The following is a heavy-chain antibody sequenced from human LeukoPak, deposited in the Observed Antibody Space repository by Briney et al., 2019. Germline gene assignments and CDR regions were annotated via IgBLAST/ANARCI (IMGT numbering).Heavy chain of an antibody. Sequence: SEILSLTCTVSGGSISSYYWSWIRQPPGKGLEWIGYIYYSGSTNYNPSLKSRVTISVDTSKNQFSLKLSSVTAADTAVYYCARELYWFDPWGQGTLVTVSS. V-gene: IGHV4-59*12. CDR1: GGSISSYY. CDR3: ARELYWFDP. D-gene: IGHD2-2*01. CDR2: IYYSGST. J-gene: IGHJ5*02.